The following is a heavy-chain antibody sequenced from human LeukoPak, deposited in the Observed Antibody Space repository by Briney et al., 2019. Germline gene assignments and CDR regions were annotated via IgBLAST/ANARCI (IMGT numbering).Heavy chain of an antibody. Sequence: SQTLSLTCTVSGGYISSVGYYWSWIRQHPGKGVGGIGYIYYSGSTYYNPSLKSRVTISVDTSKNQFSLKLSSVTAADTAVYYCAREGYSSSSLLFDYWGQGTLVAVSS. CDR3: AREGYSSSSLLFDY. CDR1: GGYISSVGYY. D-gene: IGHD6-6*01. J-gene: IGHJ4*02. CDR2: IYYSGST. V-gene: IGHV4-31*03.